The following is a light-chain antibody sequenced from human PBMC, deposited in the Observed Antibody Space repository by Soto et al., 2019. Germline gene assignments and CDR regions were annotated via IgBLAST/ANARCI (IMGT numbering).Light chain of an antibody. CDR2: AAS. CDR1: QGINSW. Sequence: DIQMTQSPSSVSASVGDRVTITCRASQGINSWLAWYQQKPGKAPKLLIYAASILESGVPSRFSGSGSGADFTLTISSLQPEDFETYYCQQTNSLPRTFGGGTNVDTK. CDR3: QQTNSLPRT. J-gene: IGKJ4*01. V-gene: IGKV1-12*01.